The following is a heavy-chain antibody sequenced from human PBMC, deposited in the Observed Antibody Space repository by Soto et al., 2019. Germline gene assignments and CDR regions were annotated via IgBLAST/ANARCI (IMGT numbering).Heavy chain of an antibody. CDR2: ILYDGSHR. CDR1: GFTFSTYA. D-gene: IGHD6-13*01. Sequence: QVQLVESGGGVVQPGRSLRLSCDASGFTFSTYAMHWVRQAPGKGLEWLTVILYDGSHRNYGDSVKDRFTVSRDNSKNTLYLQVNSLKPEEKAVYYCARDIGSGAVAGLDYWGQGTLVTASS. CDR3: ARDIGSGAVAGLDY. J-gene: IGHJ4*02. V-gene: IGHV3-30-3*01.